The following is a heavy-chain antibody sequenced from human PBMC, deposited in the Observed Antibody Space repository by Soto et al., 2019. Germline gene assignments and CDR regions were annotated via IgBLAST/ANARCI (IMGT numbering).Heavy chain of an antibody. D-gene: IGHD3-10*01. Sequence: QLQLQESGPGLVKPSETLSLTCTVSGGSISSSSYYWGWIRQPPGKGLEWIGSIYYRGSTYYNPALKRRVTIAVDTSTNQFSLRLSSVTAADPAIYYCASLPDWGSGSNWGQGTLVTVSS. J-gene: IGHJ4*02. CDR1: GGSISSSSYY. CDR3: ASLPDWGSGSN. V-gene: IGHV4-39*01. CDR2: IYYRGST.